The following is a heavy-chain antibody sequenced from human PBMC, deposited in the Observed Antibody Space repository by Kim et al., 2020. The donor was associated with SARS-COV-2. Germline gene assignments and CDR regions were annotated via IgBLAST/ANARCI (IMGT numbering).Heavy chain of an antibody. Sequence: GRFTHSRDDAKHTLYLQMNSLRAEDTAVYYCAKESEDIVVVPAAPLDYWGQGTLVTVSS. CDR3: AKESEDIVVVPAAPLDY. V-gene: IGHV3-23*01. D-gene: IGHD2-2*01. J-gene: IGHJ4*02.